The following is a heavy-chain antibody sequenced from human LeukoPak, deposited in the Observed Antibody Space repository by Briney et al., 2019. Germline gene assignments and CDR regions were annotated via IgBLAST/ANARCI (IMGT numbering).Heavy chain of an antibody. CDR2: IYYSGSS. CDR3: ARGPTVTTDY. D-gene: IGHD4-17*01. CDR1: GGSISSRSHY. Sequence: PSETLSLTCTVSGGSISSRSHYWGWFRQPPGKGLEWIGYIYYSGSSFCNPSLKSRVTMSVDTSKNQFSLRLNSVTAADTAVYYCARGPTVTTDYWGQGTLVTVSS. J-gene: IGHJ4*02. V-gene: IGHV4-39*01.